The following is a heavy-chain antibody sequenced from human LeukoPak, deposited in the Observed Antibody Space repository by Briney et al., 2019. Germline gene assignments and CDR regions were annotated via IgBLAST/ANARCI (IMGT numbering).Heavy chain of an antibody. CDR1: GGSISSYY. CDR2: IYYSGNT. V-gene: IGHV4-59*01. J-gene: IGHJ4*02. D-gene: IGHD6-19*01. CDR3: ARGRGWYYY. Sequence: ASETLSLTCTVSGGSISSYYWSWIRQPPGKGLELIGYIYYSGNTNYNPSLKSRVTISVDTSKNQFSLKLSSVTAADTAVYYCARGRGWYYYWGQGTLVTVSS.